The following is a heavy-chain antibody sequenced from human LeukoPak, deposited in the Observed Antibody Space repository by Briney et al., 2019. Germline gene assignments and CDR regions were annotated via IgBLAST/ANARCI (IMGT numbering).Heavy chain of an antibody. J-gene: IGHJ4*02. Sequence: PGGSLRLSCAASGFTFSSYAMSWVRQAPGKGLGWVSAISGSGGSTYYADSVKGRFTISRDNSKNTLYLQMNSLRAEDAAIYYCAKGRTGFSYGYGIDYWGQGTLVTVSS. CDR2: ISGSGGST. V-gene: IGHV3-23*01. CDR1: GFTFSSYA. CDR3: AKGRTGFSYGYGIDY. D-gene: IGHD5-18*01.